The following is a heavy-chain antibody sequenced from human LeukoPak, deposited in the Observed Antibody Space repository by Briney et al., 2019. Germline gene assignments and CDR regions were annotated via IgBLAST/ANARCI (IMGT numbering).Heavy chain of an antibody. CDR3: ARDYRGVGWFDP. CDR1: GYTFTSYA. V-gene: IGHV1-3*02. Sequence: ASVKVSCKASGYTFTSYAMHWVRQAPGQRLEWMGWSNAGNGNTKYSQEFQGRVTITRDTSASTAYMELSSLRSEDTAVYYCARDYRGVGWFDPWGQGTLVTVSS. CDR2: SNAGNGNT. J-gene: IGHJ5*02. D-gene: IGHD3-10*01.